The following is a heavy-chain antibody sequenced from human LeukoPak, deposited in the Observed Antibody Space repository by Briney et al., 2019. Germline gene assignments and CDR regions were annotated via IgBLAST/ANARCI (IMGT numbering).Heavy chain of an antibody. Sequence: GGSLRLSCAASRFTLSSYWMSWVRQAPGKGLEWVANIKHDGSEKYSVDSVKGRFTISRDNAKNSLYLQMNSLRAEDTAVYYCARGRGNSSSWYFDYWGPGTLATVSS. CDR2: IKHDGSEK. D-gene: IGHD6-13*01. CDR3: ARGRGNSSSWYFDY. CDR1: RFTLSSYW. J-gene: IGHJ4*02. V-gene: IGHV3-7*01.